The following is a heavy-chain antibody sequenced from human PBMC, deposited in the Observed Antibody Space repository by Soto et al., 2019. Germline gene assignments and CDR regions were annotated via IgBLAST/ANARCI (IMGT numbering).Heavy chain of an antibody. D-gene: IGHD6-19*01. Sequence: QVQLVQSGAEVKKPGASVKVSCKASGYSYINYGISWVRQAPGQGLEWMGWINAYNGNTNYAQKLQGRVTMTTDASTSSAYMELRSLRSDDTAVYYCARDPVASTYFDYWGQGTLVTVSS. CDR2: INAYNGNT. CDR3: ARDPVASTYFDY. J-gene: IGHJ4*02. V-gene: IGHV1-18*01. CDR1: GYSYINYG.